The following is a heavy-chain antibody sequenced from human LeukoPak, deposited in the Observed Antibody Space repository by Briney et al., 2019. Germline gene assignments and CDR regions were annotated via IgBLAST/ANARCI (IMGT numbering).Heavy chain of an antibody. CDR1: GYTFTSYG. Sequence: GASVKVSCKASGYTFTSYGISWVRQAPGQGLEWMGWISAYNGNTNYAQKFQGRVTMTRNTSISTAYMELSSLRSEDTAVYYCATYSSGIDYWGQGTLVTVSS. D-gene: IGHD6-19*01. CDR3: ATYSSGIDY. J-gene: IGHJ4*02. CDR2: ISAYNGNT. V-gene: IGHV1-18*01.